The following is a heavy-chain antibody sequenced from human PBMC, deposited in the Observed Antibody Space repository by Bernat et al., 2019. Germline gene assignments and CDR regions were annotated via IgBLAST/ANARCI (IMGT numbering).Heavy chain of an antibody. J-gene: IGHJ3*02. V-gene: IGHV5-10-1*03. Sequence: EVQLVQSGAEVKKPGESLRISCKGSGYSFTSYWISWVRQMPGKGLEWMGRIDPSDSYTNYSPSFQGHVTISADKSISTDYLQWSSLKASDTAMYYCARHLGIVVVPAATNDAFDIWGQGTMVTVSS. CDR3: ARHLGIVVVPAATNDAFDI. CDR2: IDPSDSYT. CDR1: GYSFTSYW. D-gene: IGHD2-2*01.